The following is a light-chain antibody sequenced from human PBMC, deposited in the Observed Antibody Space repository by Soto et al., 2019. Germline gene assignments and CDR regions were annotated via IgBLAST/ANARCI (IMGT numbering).Light chain of an antibody. V-gene: IGKV1-5*01. CDR3: QQYDTYSPFT. CDR2: GAS. CDR1: QSISSW. J-gene: IGKJ2*01. Sequence: DIQMTQSPSTLSASVGDRVTITCRASQSISSWLAWYQQKPGKAPKLLVYGASTLQSGVPSRFGGSGSGTEFNLTISSLQPDDFATYYCQQYDTYSPFTFGQGTKLEIK.